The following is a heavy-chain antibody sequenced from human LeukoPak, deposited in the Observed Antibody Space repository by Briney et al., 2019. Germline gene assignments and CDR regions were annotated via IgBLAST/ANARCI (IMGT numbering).Heavy chain of an antibody. CDR3: ARSEDLSYFDY. CDR1: GFTFDDYA. D-gene: IGHD1-14*01. V-gene: IGHV3-9*01. Sequence: PGRSLRLSCAASGFTFDDYAMHWVWQAPGKGLEWVSGISWNSGSIGYADSVKGRFTISRDNAKNSLYLQMNSLRAEDTALYYCARSEDLSYFDYWGQGTLVTVSS. CDR2: ISWNSGSI. J-gene: IGHJ4*02.